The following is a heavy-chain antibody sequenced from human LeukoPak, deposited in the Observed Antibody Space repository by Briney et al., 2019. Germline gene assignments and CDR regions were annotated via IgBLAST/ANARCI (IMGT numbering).Heavy chain of an antibody. CDR2: ISASGGST. CDR1: GFTFSSYA. J-gene: IGHJ3*02. Sequence: GGSLRLSCAAPGFTFSSYAMNWVRQAPGKGLEWVSSISASGGSTYYADSVKGRFTISRDNSKNTLYLQMNSLRAEDTAVYSCAKDQGAAEAFDIWGQGTMVTVSS. D-gene: IGHD6-13*01. CDR3: AKDQGAAEAFDI. V-gene: IGHV3-23*01.